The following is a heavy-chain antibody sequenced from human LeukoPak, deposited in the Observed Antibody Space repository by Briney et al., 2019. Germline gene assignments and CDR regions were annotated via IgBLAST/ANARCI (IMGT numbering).Heavy chain of an antibody. V-gene: IGHV4-30-4*07. J-gene: IGHJ5*02. D-gene: IGHD6-13*01. CDR3: ARVVAAAGNNWFDP. CDR2: IHDSGST. CDR1: GDSISSGGYS. Sequence: SETLSLTCAVSGDSISSGGYSWSWIRQTPGKGLEWIAYIHDSGSTYNNPSLKTRLSISIDTSKNQFSLKLHSVSAADTAVYYCARVVAAAGNNWFDPWGQGTLVTVSS.